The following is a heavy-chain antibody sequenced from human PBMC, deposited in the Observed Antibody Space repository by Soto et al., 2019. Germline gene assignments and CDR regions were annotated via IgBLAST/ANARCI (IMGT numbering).Heavy chain of an antibody. CDR3: AKDHHLTKNPRGFDY. CDR1: GFTFSSYA. Sequence: GESLKISCAASGFTFSSYAMSWVRQAPGKGLEWVSAISGSGGSTYYADSVKGRFTISRDNSKNTLYLQMNSLRAEDTAVYYCAKDHHLTKNPRGFDYWGQGTLVTVSS. J-gene: IGHJ4*02. CDR2: ISGSGGST. V-gene: IGHV3-23*01. D-gene: IGHD3-10*01.